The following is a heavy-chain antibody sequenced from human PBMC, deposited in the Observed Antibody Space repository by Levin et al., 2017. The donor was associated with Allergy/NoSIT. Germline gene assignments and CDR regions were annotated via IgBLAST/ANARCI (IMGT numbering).Heavy chain of an antibody. CDR3: ARSADILTGYYKSGGFDY. Sequence: QTLSLTCTFSGFSLSTIGMCVSWIRQPPGKALEWLALIDWDDDKYYSTSLKTRLTISKDTSKNQVVLTMTNMDPVDTATYYCARSADILTGYYKSGGFDYWGQGTLVTVSS. CDR1: GFSLSTIGMC. V-gene: IGHV2-70*01. J-gene: IGHJ4*02. D-gene: IGHD3-9*01. CDR2: IDWDDDK.